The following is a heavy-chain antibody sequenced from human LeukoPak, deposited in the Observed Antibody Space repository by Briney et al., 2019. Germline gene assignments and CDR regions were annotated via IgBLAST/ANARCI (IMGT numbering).Heavy chain of an antibody. D-gene: IGHD3-3*01. CDR2: IYSGGST. Sequence: GGSLRLSCAASGFILSSNYMSWVRQAPGKGLEWDSVIYSGGSTYYAEDLKGRFTISRDNSKSTVYLQMNSLRAEDTAVYYCARALLYDFWAAGHVFHIWRQETMVSVP. CDR3: ARALLYDFWAAGHVFHI. J-gene: IGHJ3*02. V-gene: IGHV3-53*05. CDR1: GFILSSNY.